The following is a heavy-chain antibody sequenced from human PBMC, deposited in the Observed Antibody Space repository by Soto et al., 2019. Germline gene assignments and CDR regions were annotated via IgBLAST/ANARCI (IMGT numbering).Heavy chain of an antibody. CDR3: ARFDDYVRFDP. CDR1: GGPIRSGDYY. D-gene: IGHD4-17*01. V-gene: IGHV4-31*03. CDR2: IYYNGRT. J-gene: IGHJ5*02. Sequence: QVQLQESGPGLVKPSQTLSLICTVSGGPIRSGDYYWTWIRQHPGKGLEYIGYIYYNGRTDYNPSLKSRVTISIDTSKNPFSLNLSSVTAADTAVYYCARFDDYVRFDPWGQGTLVTVSS.